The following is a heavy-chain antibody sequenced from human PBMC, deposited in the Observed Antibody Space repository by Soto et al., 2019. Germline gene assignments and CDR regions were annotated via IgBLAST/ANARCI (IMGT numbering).Heavy chain of an antibody. J-gene: IGHJ6*03. CDR2: ISGSGGST. CDR3: AKDSAARQLDYYYYFMDV. CDR1: RVTFSSSA. V-gene: IGHV3-23*01. D-gene: IGHD6-6*01. Sequence: GGSMRLACAASRVTFSSSAMSWVRQAPGKGLEWVSAISGSGGSTYYADSVKGRFTISRDNSKNTLYLQMNSLRAEDTAVYYCAKDSAARQLDYYYYFMDVWGKGTTVTVSS.